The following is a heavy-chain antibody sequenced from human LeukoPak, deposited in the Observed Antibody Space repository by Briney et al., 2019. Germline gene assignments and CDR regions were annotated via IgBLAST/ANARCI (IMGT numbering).Heavy chain of an antibody. V-gene: IGHV1-69*05. CDR3: GRGSNWNDGFDY. CDR2: IIPIFGTA. CDR1: GGTFSSYA. D-gene: IGHD1-1*01. J-gene: IGHJ4*02. Sequence: GASVKVSCKASGGTFSSYAISWVRQAPGQGLEWMGGIIPIFGTANYAQKFQGRVTITTDESTSTAYMELSSLRSEDTAVYYCGRGSNWNDGFDYWGQGTLVTVSS.